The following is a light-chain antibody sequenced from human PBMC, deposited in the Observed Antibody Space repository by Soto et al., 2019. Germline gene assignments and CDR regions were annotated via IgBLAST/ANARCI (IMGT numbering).Light chain of an antibody. CDR3: SSYTTRSTLV. Sequence: QSVLTQPASVSGSPGQSIAISCTGTSSDVGGYNYVSWYQQHPGTAPKLMIYDVSDRPSGVSNRFSGSKSGNTASLTISGLQAEDEADYYCSSYTTRSTLVFGGGTKLTVL. CDR2: DVS. J-gene: IGLJ2*01. V-gene: IGLV2-14*01. CDR1: SSDVGGYNY.